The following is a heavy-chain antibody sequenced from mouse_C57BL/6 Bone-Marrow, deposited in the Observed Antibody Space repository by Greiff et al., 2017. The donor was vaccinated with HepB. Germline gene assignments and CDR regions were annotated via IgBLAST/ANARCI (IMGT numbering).Heavy chain of an antibody. D-gene: IGHD2-4*01. Sequence: QVQLQQSGAELVRPGTSVKVSCKASGYAFTNYLIEWVKQRPGQGLEWIGVINPGSGGTNYNEKFKGKATLTADKSSSTAYMQLSSLTSEDSAVYFCARGVDYDGFAYWGQGTLVTVSA. CDR2: INPGSGGT. J-gene: IGHJ3*01. CDR3: ARGVDYDGFAY. CDR1: GYAFTNYL. V-gene: IGHV1-54*01.